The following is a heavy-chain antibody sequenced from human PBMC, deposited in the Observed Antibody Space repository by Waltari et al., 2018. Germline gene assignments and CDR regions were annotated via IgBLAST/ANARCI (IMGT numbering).Heavy chain of an antibody. CDR3: SSRHSGSSDY. J-gene: IGHJ4*02. Sequence: EVQLVESGGGLVQPGGSLRLSCAISGFTFSDHYIDWVRQAQGKGMEWVGRSRNKAQSNIPEYAASVKGRFIISRNDSKNSLYLQMDSLKTEDTTMYYCSSRHSGSSDYWGQGTLVTVSS. CDR1: GFTFSDHY. V-gene: IGHV3-72*01. CDR2: SRNKAQSNIP. D-gene: IGHD1-26*01.